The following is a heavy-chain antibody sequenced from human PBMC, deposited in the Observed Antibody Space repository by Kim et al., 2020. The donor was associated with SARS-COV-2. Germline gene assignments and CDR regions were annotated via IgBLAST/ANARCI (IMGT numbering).Heavy chain of an antibody. Sequence: GGSLRLSCAASGFTFTNYGIHWVRQVPGKGPVWVAVVGDDGSNKYYADSVKGRFTTSRDNSKNTMYLQMNSLRAEDTAVYYCARDYLDRAFDIWGKGTMVTVSS. V-gene: IGHV3-33*01. CDR3: ARDYLDRAFDI. J-gene: IGHJ3*02. CDR1: GFTFTNYG. D-gene: IGHD3-22*01. CDR2: VGDDGSNK.